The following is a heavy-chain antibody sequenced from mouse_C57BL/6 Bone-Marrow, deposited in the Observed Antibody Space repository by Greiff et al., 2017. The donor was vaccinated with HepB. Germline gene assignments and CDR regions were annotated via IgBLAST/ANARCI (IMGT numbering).Heavy chain of an antibody. CDR2: IWSGGST. CDR3: ANYYGSSYGFDY. D-gene: IGHD1-1*01. CDR1: GFSLTSYG. V-gene: IGHV2-2*01. Sequence: VHLVESGPGLVQPSQSLSITCTVSGFSLTSYGVHWVRQSPGKGLEWLGVIWSGGSTDYNAAFISRLSISKDNSKSQVFFKMNSLQADDTAIYYCANYYGSSYGFDYWGQGTTLTVSS. J-gene: IGHJ2*01.